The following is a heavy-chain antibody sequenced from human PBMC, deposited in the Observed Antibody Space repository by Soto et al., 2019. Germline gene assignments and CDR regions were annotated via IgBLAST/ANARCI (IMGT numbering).Heavy chain of an antibody. CDR2: INQDGSQK. J-gene: IGHJ4*02. CDR1: GFTFSSYW. CDR3: ARVWNNGRFDY. Sequence: HPGGSLRLSCAASGFTFSSYWMSWVRQAPGKGLEWVASINQDGSQKRYLDSVKGRVTISRDNAENSLYVQMHSLRAEDTAVYYCARVWNNGRFDYWGQGTLVTVSS. V-gene: IGHV3-7*01. D-gene: IGHD3-3*01.